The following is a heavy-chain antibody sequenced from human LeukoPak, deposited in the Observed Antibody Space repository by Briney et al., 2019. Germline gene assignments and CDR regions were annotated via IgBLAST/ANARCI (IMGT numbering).Heavy chain of an antibody. CDR1: GYTFTSYG. D-gene: IGHD5-18*01. J-gene: IGHJ3*02. Sequence: ASVKVSCKASGYTFTSYGISWVRQAPGQGLEWMGWISAYNGSTNYAQKLQGRVTMTTDTSTSTAYMELRSLRSDDTAVYYCARGFAYYVDTAMVDDAFDIWGQGTMVTVSS. CDR3: ARGFAYYVDTAMVDDAFDI. CDR2: ISAYNGST. V-gene: IGHV1-18*01.